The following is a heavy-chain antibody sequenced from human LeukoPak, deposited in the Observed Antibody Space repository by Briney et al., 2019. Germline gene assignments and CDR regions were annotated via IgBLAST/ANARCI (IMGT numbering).Heavy chain of an antibody. CDR2: IYYSGST. J-gene: IGHJ5*02. CDR3: ARHVRNCSGDSCYNWFDP. D-gene: IGHD2-15*01. CDR1: GGSISSYY. V-gene: IGHV4-59*08. Sequence: SETLSLTCTVSGGSISSYYWSWIRQPPGKGLEWIGYIYYSGSTNYNPSLKSRVTISVDRSKNQFSLKLSSVTAADTAVYYRARHVRNCSGDSCYNWFDPWGQGTLVTVSS.